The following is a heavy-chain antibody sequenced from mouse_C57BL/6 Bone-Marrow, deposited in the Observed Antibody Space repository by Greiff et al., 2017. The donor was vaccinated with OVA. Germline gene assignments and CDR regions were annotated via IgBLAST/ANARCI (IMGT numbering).Heavy chain of an antibody. D-gene: IGHD2-1*01. J-gene: IGHJ1*03. Sequence: EVKLMESGGGLVQPGESLKLSCESTEYAFPSHAMSWVRKTPWKRLELVAAINSDGGSTYYPDTMERRFIISRDNTKKCLYLKMSSRMSEDTALYYSARLARYYGNWYFDVWGTGTTVTGSS. V-gene: IGHV5-2*01. CDR3: ARLARYYGNWYFDV. CDR1: EYAFPSHA. CDR2: INSDGGST.